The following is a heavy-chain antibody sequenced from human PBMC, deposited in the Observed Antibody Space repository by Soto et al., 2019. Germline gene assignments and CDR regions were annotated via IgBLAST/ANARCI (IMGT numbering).Heavy chain of an antibody. CDR1: GFTFSTYS. Sequence: EVQLVESGGGLVQPGGSLRLSCAASGFTFSTYSMNWVRQAPGKGLEWIAYITSSSSTIFYADSVKGRFTISRDNAKNSLYLQMNSRRDEDTCVYYCARDNGIEGSFDPWGQGTLVTVSS. J-gene: IGHJ5*02. CDR2: ITSSSSTI. CDR3: ARDNGIEGSFDP. V-gene: IGHV3-48*02.